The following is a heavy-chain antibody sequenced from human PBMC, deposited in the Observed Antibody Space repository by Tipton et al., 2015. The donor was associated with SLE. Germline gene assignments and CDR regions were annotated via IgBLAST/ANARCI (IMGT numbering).Heavy chain of an antibody. CDR3: AREYSGYDYRTFDH. CDR1: GGSISTTIYS. J-gene: IGHJ4*02. Sequence: TLSLTCTVSGGSISTTIYSWGWIRQSPGKGLEWIGIISYSGITYYNPSLKSRVTISVDTSKNQFSLKLRSVTAADTAVYYCAREYSGYDYRTFDHWGQGTLVTVSS. V-gene: IGHV4-39*07. D-gene: IGHD5-12*01. CDR2: ISYSGIT.